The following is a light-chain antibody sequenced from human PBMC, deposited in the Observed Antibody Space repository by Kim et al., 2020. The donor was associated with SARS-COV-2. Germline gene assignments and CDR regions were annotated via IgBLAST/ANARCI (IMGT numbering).Light chain of an antibody. CDR2: WAS. J-gene: IGKJ1*01. CDR3: QQYYSVPRT. V-gene: IGKV4-1*01. Sequence: DIVMTQSPDSLAVSLGERATINCKSSQSVLASSNSKNYLSWYQQKPGQPPKLFIYWASTRESRVPDRFSGSGSGTDFTLTISSLQAEDVAVYYCQQYYSVPRTFGQGTKVDIK. CDR1: QSVLASSNSKNY.